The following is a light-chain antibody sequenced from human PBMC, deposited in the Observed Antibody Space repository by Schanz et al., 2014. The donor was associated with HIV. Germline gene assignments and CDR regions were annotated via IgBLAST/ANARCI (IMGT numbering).Light chain of an antibody. Sequence: QSVLAQPASVSGSPGQSITISCTGTSSDVGGYNYVSWYQRHPGKAPKLMIYDVSNRPSGVSNRFSGSKSGNTASLTISGLQAEDEADYYCSSYAGNNNGVFGGGTKLTVL. V-gene: IGLV2-14*03. CDR2: DVS. J-gene: IGLJ3*02. CDR3: SSYAGNNNGV. CDR1: SSDVGGYNY.